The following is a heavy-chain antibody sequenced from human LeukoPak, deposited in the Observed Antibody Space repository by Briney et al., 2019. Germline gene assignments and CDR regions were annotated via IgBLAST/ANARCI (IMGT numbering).Heavy chain of an antibody. D-gene: IGHD1-26*01. CDR3: ARLFASGAPFDY. CDR2: ISSSSSYI. CDR1: GFTFSSYS. V-gene: IGHV3-21*01. J-gene: IGHJ4*02. Sequence: KSGGSLRLSCAAPGFTFSSYSMNWVRQAPGKGLEWVSSISSSSSYIYYADSVKGRFTISRDNAKNSLYLQMNSLRAEDTAVYYCARLFASGAPFDYWGQGTLVTVSS.